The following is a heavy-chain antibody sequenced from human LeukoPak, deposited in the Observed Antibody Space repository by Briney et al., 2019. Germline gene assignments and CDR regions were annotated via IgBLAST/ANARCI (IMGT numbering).Heavy chain of an antibody. V-gene: IGHV3-23*01. Sequence: GGSLRLSCAVSGLYFTDAWMSWVRQAPGKGLEWVSAIGGGATTYYADYVKGRFTISRDNSKNTLYLQMNSLRAEDTAIYYRAKAGRLQAVAGWIDYWGQGTLVTVS. CDR3: AKAGRLQAVAGWIDY. CDR2: IGGGATT. D-gene: IGHD6-19*01. CDR1: GLYFTDAW. J-gene: IGHJ4*02.